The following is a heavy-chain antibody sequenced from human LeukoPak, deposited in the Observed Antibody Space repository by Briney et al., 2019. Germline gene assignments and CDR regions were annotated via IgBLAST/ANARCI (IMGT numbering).Heavy chain of an antibody. CDR2: IRYDESNK. V-gene: IGHV3-30*02. J-gene: IGHJ4*02. CDR1: GFTFSSYG. Sequence: PGGSLRPSCAASGFTFSSYGMHWVRQAPGKGLEWVAFIRYDESNKYYADSVKGRFTISRDNSKNTLYPQMNSLRAEDTAVYYCAKDNLRVGATLYYFDYWGQGTLVTVSS. CDR3: AKDNLRVGATLYYFDY. D-gene: IGHD1-26*01.